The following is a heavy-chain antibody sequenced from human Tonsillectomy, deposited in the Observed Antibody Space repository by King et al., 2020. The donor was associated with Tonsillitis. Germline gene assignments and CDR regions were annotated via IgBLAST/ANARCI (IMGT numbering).Heavy chain of an antibody. CDR2: ISSAGDCI. D-gene: IGHD3-22*01. V-gene: IGHV3-21*01. Sequence: VQLVESGGGLVKPGGSLRLSCATSGFAFRSYDLNWVRQAPGKGLEWVSAISSAGDCIDYADSVKGRFTISRDKAKNSLFLQLNSLRVEDTAVYCCAKDKGADYFDTGRGAFDMWCKGTVVTVAS. J-gene: IGHJ3*02. CDR3: AKDKGADYFDTGRGAFDM. CDR1: GFAFRSYD.